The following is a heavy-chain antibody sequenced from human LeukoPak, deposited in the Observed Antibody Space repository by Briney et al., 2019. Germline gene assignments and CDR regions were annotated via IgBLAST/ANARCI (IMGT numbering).Heavy chain of an antibody. CDR2: IIPILGIA. Sequence: ASVKVSCKASGGTFSSYAISWVRQAPGQGLEWMGRIIPILGIANYAQKFQGRVTITADKSTSTAYMELSSLRSEDTAVYYCARDRYSNYGMNYYYYGMDVWGQGTTVAVSS. CDR1: GGTFSSYA. D-gene: IGHD4-11*01. V-gene: IGHV1-69*04. J-gene: IGHJ6*02. CDR3: ARDRYSNYGMNYYYYGMDV.